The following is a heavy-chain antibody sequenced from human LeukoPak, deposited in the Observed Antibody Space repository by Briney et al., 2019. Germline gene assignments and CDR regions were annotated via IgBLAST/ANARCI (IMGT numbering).Heavy chain of an antibody. CDR2: IYHSGST. J-gene: IGHJ5*02. Sequence: TSETLSLTCAVSGGSISSGGYSWSWIRQPPGKGLEWIGYIYHSGSTYYNPSLKSRVTISVDRSKNQFSLKLSSVTAADTAVYYCARARSGYYYGSGSYFNWFDPWGQGTLVTVSS. CDR3: ARARSGYYYGSGSYFNWFDP. D-gene: IGHD3-10*01. V-gene: IGHV4-30-2*01. CDR1: GGSISSGGYS.